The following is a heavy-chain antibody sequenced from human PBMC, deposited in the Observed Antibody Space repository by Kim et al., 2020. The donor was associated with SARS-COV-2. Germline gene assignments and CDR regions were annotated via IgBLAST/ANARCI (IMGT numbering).Heavy chain of an antibody. CDR3: ARFLLLWFGELHAFDI. V-gene: IGHV1-3*01. D-gene: IGHD3-10*01. Sequence: ASVKVSCKASGYTFTSYAMHWVRQAPGQRLEWMGWINAGNGNTKYSQKFQGRVTITRDTSASTAYMELSSLRSEDTAVYYCARFLLLWFGELHAFDIWGQGTMVTVSS. CDR2: INAGNGNT. CDR1: GYTFTSYA. J-gene: IGHJ3*02.